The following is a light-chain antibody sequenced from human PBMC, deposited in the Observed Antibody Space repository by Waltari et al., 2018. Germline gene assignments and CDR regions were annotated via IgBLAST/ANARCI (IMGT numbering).Light chain of an antibody. CDR1: QGINTN. CDR2: AAS. V-gene: IGKV1-16*01. Sequence: DIQMTQSPSSLSASAGDRVTITCRASQGINTNLNWYQQKPGKAPKCLIYAASSLQSGVPSRFSGSGSGTDFTLIISSLQPEDFGNYYCLQCNSNPLTFGGGTKVEIK. J-gene: IGKJ4*01. CDR3: LQCNSNPLT.